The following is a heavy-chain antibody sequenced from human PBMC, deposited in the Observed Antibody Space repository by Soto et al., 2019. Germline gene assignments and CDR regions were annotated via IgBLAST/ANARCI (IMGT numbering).Heavy chain of an antibody. CDR3: TKEPGNRYGYNYDY. CDR1: GGTFSSYA. Sequence: ASVKVSCKASGGTFSSYAISWVRQAPGQGLEWMGGIIPIFGTANYAQKFQGRVTITADETTCTAYIELSRLRSEDTAVYCCTKEPGNRYGYNYDYWGQGTLVTVSS. D-gene: IGHD5-12*01. V-gene: IGHV1-69*13. CDR2: IIPIFGTA. J-gene: IGHJ4*02.